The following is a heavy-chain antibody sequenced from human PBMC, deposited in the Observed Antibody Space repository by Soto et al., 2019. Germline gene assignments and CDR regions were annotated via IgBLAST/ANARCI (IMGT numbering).Heavy chain of an antibody. CDR2: IYPGDSDT. Sequence: PGESLKISCKGSGYSFTSYWIGWVRQMPGKGLEWMGIIYPGDSDTRYSPSFQGQVTISADKSISTAYLQWSSLRASDTAMYYCASCYSGPLNGMDVWGQGTTVTVSS. D-gene: IGHD2-15*01. J-gene: IGHJ6*02. V-gene: IGHV5-51*01. CDR1: GYSFTSYW. CDR3: ASCYSGPLNGMDV.